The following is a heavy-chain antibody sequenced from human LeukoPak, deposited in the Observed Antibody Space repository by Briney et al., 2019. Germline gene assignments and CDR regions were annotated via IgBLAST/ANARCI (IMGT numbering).Heavy chain of an antibody. CDR2: IYYSGST. D-gene: IGHD3-10*01. J-gene: IGHJ4*02. Sequence: SETLSLTCTVSGGSISSSSYYWGWIRQPPGKGLEWIGYIYYSGSTNYNPSLKSRVTISVDTSKNQFSLKLSSVTAADTAVYYCARVSFHGSGSQPKLYYFDYWGQGTLVTVSS. V-gene: IGHV4-61*05. CDR1: GGSISSSSYY. CDR3: ARVSFHGSGSQPKLYYFDY.